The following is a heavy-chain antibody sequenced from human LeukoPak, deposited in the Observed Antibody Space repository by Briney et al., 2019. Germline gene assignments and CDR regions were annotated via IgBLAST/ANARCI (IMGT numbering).Heavy chain of an antibody. Sequence: SETLSLTCTVSGASISDYSWSWIRQPPGKGLEWIGSISYSGNINYNPSLESRVSISVDSSKKQFSLMVSSVTAADTAVYYCARGSTYDFWSGYYFTRYYFDYWGQGTLVTVSS. J-gene: IGHJ4*02. V-gene: IGHV4-59*01. CDR1: GASISDYS. CDR2: ISYSGNI. CDR3: ARGSTYDFWSGYYFTRYYFDY. D-gene: IGHD3-3*01.